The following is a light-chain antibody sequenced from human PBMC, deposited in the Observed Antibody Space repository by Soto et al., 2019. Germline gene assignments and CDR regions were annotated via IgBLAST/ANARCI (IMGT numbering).Light chain of an antibody. CDR2: DAS. Sequence: IVLTQSADTLSLSPGERATLSCRASQSVSSNYLAWYQQKLGQAPMLLIYDASRRATGIPDRFSGSGSGTDFTLTISRLEPEDFVVYYCQQYGRSPTFGQGTKVDIK. J-gene: IGKJ1*01. V-gene: IGKV3-20*01. CDR1: QSVSSNY. CDR3: QQYGRSPT.